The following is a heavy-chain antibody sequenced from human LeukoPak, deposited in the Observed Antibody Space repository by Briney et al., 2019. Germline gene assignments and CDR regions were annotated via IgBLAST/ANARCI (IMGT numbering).Heavy chain of an antibody. CDR1: SFTFSKYW. J-gene: IGHJ4*02. CDR3: ARDLAGADDY. V-gene: IGHV3-74*01. CDR2: IDTNGRTT. Sequence: GGSLRLSCAASSFTFSKYWFHWVRQAPGKGLDWVSRIDTNGRTTDCADSVKSRFTISRDNAKNTLFLEMNSLRAEDTAVYYCARDLAGADDYWGQGTLVTVSS. D-gene: IGHD6-13*01.